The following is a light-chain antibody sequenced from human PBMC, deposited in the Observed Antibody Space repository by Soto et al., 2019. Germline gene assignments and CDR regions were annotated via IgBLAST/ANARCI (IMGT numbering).Light chain of an antibody. J-gene: IGKJ4*01. V-gene: IGKV4-1*01. CDR3: QQFYNTPLT. Sequence: DIVMTQSPDSLVVSLGERATINCKSSRSLFYSSNTKNYLAWYQRKPGQPPKLLIYWASTRESGVPDRFSGSGSGTDFTLTINSLRAEDVAVYYCQQFYNTPLTFGGGTEVEIK. CDR2: WAS. CDR1: RSLFYSSNTKNY.